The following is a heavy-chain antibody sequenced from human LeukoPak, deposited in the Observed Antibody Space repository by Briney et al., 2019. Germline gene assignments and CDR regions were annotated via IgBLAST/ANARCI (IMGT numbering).Heavy chain of an antibody. J-gene: IGHJ4*02. V-gene: IGHV4-59*08. CDR2: IYYSGST. D-gene: IGHD6-19*01. CDR1: GGSISSYY. Sequence: SETLSLTCTVSGGSISSYYWSWIRQPPGKGLEWIGYIYYSGSTNYNPPLKSRVTISVDTSKNQFSLKLSSVTAADTAVYYCARQQYSSGWYGYYFDYWGQGTLVTVSS. CDR3: ARQQYSSGWYGYYFDY.